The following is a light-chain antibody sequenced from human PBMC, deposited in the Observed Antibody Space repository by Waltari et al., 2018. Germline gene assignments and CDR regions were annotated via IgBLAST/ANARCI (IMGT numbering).Light chain of an antibody. CDR2: YNN. CDR1: SSNICNIP. V-gene: IGLV1-44*01. CDR3: ASWDDGLNGWV. J-gene: IGLJ3*02. Sequence: QSVLTQAPSASGTPGQRVFISCSGSSSNICNIPVNWYQQVPGTAPKLLIFYNNERPSGVPDRLSGSKSGTSASLAISGLQSEDEADYYCASWDDGLNGWVFGGGTRLTVL.